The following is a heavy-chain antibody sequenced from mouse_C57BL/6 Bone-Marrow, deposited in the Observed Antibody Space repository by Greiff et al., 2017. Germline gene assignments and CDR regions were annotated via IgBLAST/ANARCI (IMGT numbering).Heavy chain of an antibody. V-gene: IGHV3-6*01. CDR1: GYSITSGYY. CDR2: ISYDGSN. J-gene: IGHJ4*01. CDR3: ARDYYAMDY. Sequence: EVKLQESGPGLVKPSQSLSLTCSVTGYSITSGYYWNWIRQFPGNKLEWMGYISYDGSNNYNPSLKTRISITRDTSKNQFFLKLHSVTTEDTATYYCARDYYAMDYWGQGTSVTVSS.